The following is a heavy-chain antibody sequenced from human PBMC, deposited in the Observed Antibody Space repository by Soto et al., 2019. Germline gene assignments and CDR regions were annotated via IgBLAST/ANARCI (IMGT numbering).Heavy chain of an antibody. V-gene: IGHV3-33*01. CDR2: IWYDGSNK. J-gene: IGHJ6*02. CDR1: GFTFSSYG. CDR3: ARDWGGSGSYPQSYYYYGMDV. D-gene: IGHD3-10*01. Sequence: QVQLVESGGGVVQPGRSLRLSCAASGFTFSSYGMHWVRQAPGKGLEWVAVIWYDGSNKYYADSVKGRFTISRDNSKNTLYLQMNSMRAEDTAVYYCARDWGGSGSYPQSYYYYGMDVWGQGTTVTVS.